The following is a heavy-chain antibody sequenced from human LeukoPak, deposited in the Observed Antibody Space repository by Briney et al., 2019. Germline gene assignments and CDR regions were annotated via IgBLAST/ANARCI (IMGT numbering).Heavy chain of an antibody. CDR3: ARAPVTDFYYYNYLDV. V-gene: IGHV3-74*01. J-gene: IGHJ6*03. Sequence: GGSLRLSCAASGFTFSSYWMHWVRQAPGKGLVWVSRINSDGSSTSYADSVKGRFSISRDNAKNSLYLQMNSLRAEDTALYYCARAPVTDFYYYNYLDVWGKGTTVTVSS. CDR1: GFTFSSYW. D-gene: IGHD4-17*01. CDR2: INSDGSST.